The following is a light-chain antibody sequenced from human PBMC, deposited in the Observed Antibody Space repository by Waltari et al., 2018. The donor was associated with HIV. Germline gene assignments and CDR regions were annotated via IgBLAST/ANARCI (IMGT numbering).Light chain of an antibody. V-gene: IGLV1-47*01. Sequence: QSVLTQPPSASGTPGQRVTISCSGSSSNIGNNNVYWYRQLPGLAPRLLIYRNNQRPSGVPDRFSGSKSGNSATRAISGLRSEDEADYYCATWGDSLSGPVVFGGGTKLTVL. CDR2: RNN. CDR3: ATWGDSLSGPVV. J-gene: IGLJ2*01. CDR1: SSNIGNNN.